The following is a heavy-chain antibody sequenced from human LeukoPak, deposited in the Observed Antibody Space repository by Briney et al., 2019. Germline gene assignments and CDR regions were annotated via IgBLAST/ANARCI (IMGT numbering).Heavy chain of an antibody. CDR2: ISSSGSYI. Sequence: PGGSLRLSCVISGFTFSNYSMNWVRQAPGKGLEWVSSISSSGSYIYYADSVKGRFTISRDNAKNSLYLQMNSLRAEDTALYYCAKSGPGRGGYFDYWGQGTLVTVSS. V-gene: IGHV3-21*04. J-gene: IGHJ4*02. CDR3: AKSGPGRGGYFDY. D-gene: IGHD3-10*01. CDR1: GFTFSNYS.